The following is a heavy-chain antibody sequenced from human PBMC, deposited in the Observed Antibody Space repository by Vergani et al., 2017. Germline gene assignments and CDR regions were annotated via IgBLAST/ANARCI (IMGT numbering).Heavy chain of an antibody. J-gene: IGHJ4*02. Sequence: QVQLVESGGGVVQPGGSLRLSCAASGFTFNNYGMNWVRQAPGKGLEWVAFIRFDGSNTYYADSLKGRFTISRDNSQNSLYLQMNSLRAEDTAVYYCAKCSPCGGSCYSLRVYFDYWGQGTLVTVSS. CDR2: IRFDGSNT. CDR1: GFTFNNYG. V-gene: IGHV3-30*02. CDR3: AKCSPCGGSCYSLRVYFDY. D-gene: IGHD2-15*01.